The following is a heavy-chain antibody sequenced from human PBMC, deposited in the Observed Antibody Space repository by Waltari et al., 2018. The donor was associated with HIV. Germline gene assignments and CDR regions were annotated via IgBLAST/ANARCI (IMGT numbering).Heavy chain of an antibody. J-gene: IGHJ4*02. CDR1: GFIFTTYD. Sequence: EVQLVESGGGLVQPGGSLRLSCAASGFIFTTYDMHWVRQRTGKGLEWVSAVGTAGETYYSDSVKVRLTISREDAKNSLFLQMNSLRAEDTALYYCARDTLGTLDYWGQGILITVSS. CDR3: ARDTLGTLDY. V-gene: IGHV3-13*01. CDR2: VGTAGET.